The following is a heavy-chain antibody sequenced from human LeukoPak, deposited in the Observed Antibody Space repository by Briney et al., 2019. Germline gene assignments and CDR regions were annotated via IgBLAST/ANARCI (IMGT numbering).Heavy chain of an antibody. CDR2: INHSGST. Sequence: SETLSLTCAVYGGSFSGYYWSWIRQPPGKGLEWIGEINHSGSTNYNPSLKGRVTISVDTSKNQFSLKLSSVTAADTAVYYCAREGLRLGELSLLYFDYWGQGTLVTVSS. J-gene: IGHJ4*02. CDR3: AREGLRLGELSLLYFDY. D-gene: IGHD3-16*02. CDR1: GGSFSGYY. V-gene: IGHV4-34*01.